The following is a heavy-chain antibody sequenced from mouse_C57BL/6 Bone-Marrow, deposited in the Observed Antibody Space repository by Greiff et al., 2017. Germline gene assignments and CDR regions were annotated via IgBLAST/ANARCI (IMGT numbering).Heavy chain of an antibody. CDR3: ARDITTVVYNFDY. CDR1: GYTFTSYW. J-gene: IGHJ2*01. D-gene: IGHD1-1*01. CDR2: IYPGSGST. V-gene: IGHV1-55*01. Sequence: VQLQQPGAELVKPGASVKMSCKASGYTFTSYWITWVKQRPGQGLEWIGNIYPGSGSTNYNEKFKSKATLTVDTSSSTAYMQRSSLTSEDSAVYYDARDITTVVYNFDYWGQGTTLTVSS.